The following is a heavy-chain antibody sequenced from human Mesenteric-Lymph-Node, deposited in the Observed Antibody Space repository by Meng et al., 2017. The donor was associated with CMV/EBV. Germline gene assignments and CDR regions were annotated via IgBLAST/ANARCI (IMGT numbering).Heavy chain of an antibody. CDR3: ARDILTGGAPARLYGMDV. CDR2: IYYSGST. Sequence: SETLSLTCTVSGGSINNGGYYWTWIRQHPGKGLEWIGYIYYSGSTYYNSSLKSRLSISLDTSKNQFSLKLTSVTAADTAVYYCARDILTGGAPARLYGMDVWGQGITVTVSS. V-gene: IGHV4-31*03. J-gene: IGHJ6*02. D-gene: IGHD3-9*01. CDR1: GGSINNGGYY.